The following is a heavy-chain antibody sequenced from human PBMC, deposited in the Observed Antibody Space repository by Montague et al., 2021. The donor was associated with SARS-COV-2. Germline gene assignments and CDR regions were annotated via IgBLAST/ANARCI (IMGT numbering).Heavy chain of an antibody. V-gene: IGHV3-21*01. CDR1: GFPFSSYS. J-gene: IGHJ6*02. Sequence: YRRLSCAASGFPFSSYSMNWVRQAPGKGLEWVSSISSSSSYIYYTDSVKGRFTISRDNAKNSLYLQMNSLRAEDTAVYYCARARGVGNYYYGMDVWGQGTTLTVSS. CDR3: ARARGVGNYYYGMDV. D-gene: IGHD5-12*01. CDR2: ISSSSSYI.